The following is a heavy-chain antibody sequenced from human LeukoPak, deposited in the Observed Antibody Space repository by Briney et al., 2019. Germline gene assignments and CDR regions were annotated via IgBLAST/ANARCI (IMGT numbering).Heavy chain of an antibody. J-gene: IGHJ4*02. CDR3: ARSNYGGNPADY. Sequence: SETLSLTCSVSGGSIRSYYWSWLRQPPGKGLEWIGYIYYSGSTNYNPSLKSRVTISVDTSKNQFSLKLSSVTAADTAVYYCARSNYGGNPADYWGQGTLVTVSS. CDR2: IYYSGST. D-gene: IGHD4-23*01. V-gene: IGHV4-59*01. CDR1: GGSIRSYY.